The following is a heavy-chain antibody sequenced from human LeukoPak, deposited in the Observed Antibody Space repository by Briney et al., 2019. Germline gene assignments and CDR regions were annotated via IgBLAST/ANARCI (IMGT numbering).Heavy chain of an antibody. CDR2: INPGGGT. CDR1: GFTFSNYG. Sequence: GGSLRLSCVASGFTFSNYGMSWVRQAPGKGLEWVSGINPGGGTRYADSMKGRFTISRDNSKNTLYLQMSSLRAEDTALYFRAKDGLLLWGSYSDSWGQGTLVTVSS. CDR3: AKDGLLLWGSYSDS. V-gene: IGHV3-23*01. D-gene: IGHD3-16*01. J-gene: IGHJ4*02.